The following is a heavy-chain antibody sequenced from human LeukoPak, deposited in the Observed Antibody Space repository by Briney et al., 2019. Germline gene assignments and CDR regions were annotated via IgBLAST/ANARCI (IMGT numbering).Heavy chain of an antibody. CDR3: ARDYYDSSGYYYAPPSSIQQ. CDR1: GYTFTSYG. V-gene: IGHV1-18*01. J-gene: IGHJ1*01. Sequence: ASVKVSCKASGYTFTSYGISWVRQAPGQGLEWMGWISAYNGNTNYAQKLQGRVTMTTDTSTTTAYMELSSLRSEDTAVYYCARDYYDSSGYYYAPPSSIQQWGQGTLVTVSS. CDR2: ISAYNGNT. D-gene: IGHD3-22*01.